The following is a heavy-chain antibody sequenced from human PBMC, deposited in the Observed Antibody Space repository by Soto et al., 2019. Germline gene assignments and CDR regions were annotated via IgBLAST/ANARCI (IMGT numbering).Heavy chain of an antibody. Sequence: EVQLLESGGGLVQPGGSLRLSCAASGFTFSSYAMSWVRQAPGKGLEWVSAISGSGGSTYYADSVKGRFTISRDTSKNTLYLQMNSLRAEDTAVYYCAKDSLDYGDPPGAGMDVWGQGTTVTVSS. D-gene: IGHD4-17*01. J-gene: IGHJ6*02. CDR3: AKDSLDYGDPPGAGMDV. CDR2: ISGSGGST. V-gene: IGHV3-23*01. CDR1: GFTFSSYA.